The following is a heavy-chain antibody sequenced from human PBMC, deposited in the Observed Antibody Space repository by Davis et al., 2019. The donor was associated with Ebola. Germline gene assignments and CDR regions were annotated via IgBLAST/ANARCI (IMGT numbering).Heavy chain of an antibody. D-gene: IGHD4-23*01. Sequence: MPSETLSLTCTVPGGSVSSDNYYWSWIRQPPGKGLEWIGNIYYSGSTNYNSSLKSRVTISVDTSKNQFSLKLSSVTAADTAVYYCAREYGGNFDYWGQGTLVTVSS. CDR3: AREYGGNFDY. CDR2: IYYSGST. CDR1: GGSVSSDNYY. V-gene: IGHV4-61*01. J-gene: IGHJ4*02.